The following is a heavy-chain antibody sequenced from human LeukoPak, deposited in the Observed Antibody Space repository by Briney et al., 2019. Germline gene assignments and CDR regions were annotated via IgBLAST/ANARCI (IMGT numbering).Heavy chain of an antibody. CDR3: ARQDYTTGWYFLDQ. CDR1: GGSFSGYY. Sequence: SETLSLTCAVYGGSFSGYYWSWIRQPPGKGLEWIGEINHSGSTNYNPSLKSRVTISVDTSKNQFSLRLSSVTAADTAMYYCARQDYTTGWYFLDQWGQGTLVTVSS. V-gene: IGHV4-34*01. D-gene: IGHD6-19*01. J-gene: IGHJ4*02. CDR2: INHSGST.